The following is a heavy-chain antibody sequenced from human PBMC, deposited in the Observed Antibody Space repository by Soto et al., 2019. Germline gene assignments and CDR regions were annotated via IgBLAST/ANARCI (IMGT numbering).Heavy chain of an antibody. J-gene: IGHJ3*02. Sequence: GSLRLSCAASGFTFSSYVMHWVRQAPGKGLEYVSGISSNGASTYYADSVKGRFTISRDNSKNTLYLQMGSLRAEDMAVYYCARSSHYYDTSGHPGAFDIWGQGAMVTVSS. CDR2: ISSNGAST. D-gene: IGHD3-22*01. CDR1: GFTFSSYV. CDR3: ARSSHYYDTSGHPGAFDI. V-gene: IGHV3-64*02.